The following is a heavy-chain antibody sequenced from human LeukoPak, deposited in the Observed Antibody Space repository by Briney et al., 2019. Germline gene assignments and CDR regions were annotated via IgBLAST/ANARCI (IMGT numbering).Heavy chain of an antibody. CDR1: GGSISSYY. D-gene: IGHD6-13*01. CDR2: INHSGST. Sequence: SETLSLTCTVSGGSISSYYWSWIRQPPGKGLEWIGEINHSGSTNYNPSLKSRVTISVDTSKNQLSLKLSSVTAADTAVYYCARSDSSSFSTYYYGLDVWGQGTTVTVSS. V-gene: IGHV4-34*01. J-gene: IGHJ6*02. CDR3: ARSDSSSFSTYYYGLDV.